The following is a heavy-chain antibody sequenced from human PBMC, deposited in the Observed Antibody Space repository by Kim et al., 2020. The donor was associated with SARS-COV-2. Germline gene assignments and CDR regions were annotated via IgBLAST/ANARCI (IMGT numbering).Heavy chain of an antibody. D-gene: IGHD5-12*01. CDR1: GGSMTHYY. Sequence: SETLSLTCTVSGGSMTHYYWIWIRQTPAKRLEWIGYVFHGAGSNYNPSLQNRVTIAIDTSTSTFSLGLTSVTAADTAVYFCARAREGYNYDFDYWGQGILVTVSS. V-gene: IGHV4-59*01. CDR3: ARAREGYNYDFDY. CDR2: VFHGAGS. J-gene: IGHJ4*02.